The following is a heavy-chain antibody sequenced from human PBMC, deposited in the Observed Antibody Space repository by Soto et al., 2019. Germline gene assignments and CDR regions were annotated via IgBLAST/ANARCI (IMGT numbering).Heavy chain of an antibody. CDR1: GFTFSSYA. D-gene: IGHD3-3*01. J-gene: IGHJ5*02. Sequence: QVQLVESGGGVVQPGRSLRLSCAAAGFTFSSYAMHWFRQAPVKGLECVAVISYDGSNKYYADSVKGRFTISRDNSKNPLYMQRNSLRAEDTAVYYCERENYDFLSGYYSRYHWFDPWGRGSLVTVS. CDR2: ISYDGSNK. CDR3: ERENYDFLSGYYSRYHWFDP. V-gene: IGHV3-30-3*01.